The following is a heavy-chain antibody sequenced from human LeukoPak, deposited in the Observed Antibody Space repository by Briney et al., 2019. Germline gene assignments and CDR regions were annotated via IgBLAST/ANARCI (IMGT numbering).Heavy chain of an antibody. V-gene: IGHV3-23*01. CDR1: GFTFSDNG. CDR3: ATEAFSGWGGYDYFDI. D-gene: IGHD3-16*01. Sequence: GGSLRPSWAASGFTFSDNGRSWVRQAPGKGLEWVSAISGSGGSTYYADSVKGRFTTSRDNFKNTLYLQMNSLRAEDTAVYYCATEAFSGWGGYDYFDIWGQGTMVTVSS. J-gene: IGHJ3*02. CDR2: ISGSGGST.